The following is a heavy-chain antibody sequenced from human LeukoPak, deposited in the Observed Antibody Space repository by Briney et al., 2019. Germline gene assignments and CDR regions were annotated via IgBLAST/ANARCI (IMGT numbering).Heavy chain of an antibody. CDR2: IIPIFGTA. CDR3: ARDWTGGSGSIGVVWFDP. CDR1: GGTFSSYA. V-gene: IGHV1-69*01. Sequence: SVKVSCKASGGTFSSYAISWVGQAPGQGLEWMGGIIPIFGTANYAQKFQGRVTITADESTSTAYMELSSLRSEDTAVYYCARDWTGGSGSIGVVWFDPWGQGTLVTVSS. J-gene: IGHJ5*02. D-gene: IGHD3-10*01.